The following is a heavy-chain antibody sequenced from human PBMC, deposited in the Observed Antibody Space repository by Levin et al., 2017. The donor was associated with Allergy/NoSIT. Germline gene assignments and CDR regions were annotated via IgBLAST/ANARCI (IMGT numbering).Heavy chain of an antibody. Sequence: GGSLRLSCAASGFTFSSYAMFWVRQAPGKGLEWVSGISGSGGSTYYADSVKGRFTISRDSSKNTLYLQMNSLRADDTAAYYCAKRGYCSTTSCYAVDYGMDVWGQGTTVTVSS. V-gene: IGHV3-23*01. D-gene: IGHD2-2*01. CDR2: ISGSGGST. CDR1: GFTFSSYA. CDR3: AKRGYCSTTSCYAVDYGMDV. J-gene: IGHJ6*02.